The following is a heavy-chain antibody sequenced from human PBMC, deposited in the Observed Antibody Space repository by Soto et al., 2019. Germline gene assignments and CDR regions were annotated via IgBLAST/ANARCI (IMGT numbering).Heavy chain of an antibody. CDR1: GFTFSSYA. V-gene: IGHV3-30-3*01. Sequence: HPGGSLRLSCAASGFTFSSYAMHWVRQAPGKGLEWVAVISYDGSNKYYADSVKGRFTISRDNSKNTLYLQMNSLRAEDTAVYYCARDLVVVPAAIIHYYYYYGMDVWGQGTTVTVS. CDR2: ISYDGSNK. D-gene: IGHD2-2*02. J-gene: IGHJ6*02. CDR3: ARDLVVVPAAIIHYYYYYGMDV.